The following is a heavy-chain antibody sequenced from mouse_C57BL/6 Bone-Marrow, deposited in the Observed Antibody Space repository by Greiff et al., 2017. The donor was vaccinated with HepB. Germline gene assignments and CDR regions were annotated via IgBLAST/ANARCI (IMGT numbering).Heavy chain of an antibody. CDR1: GYTFTSYW. V-gene: IGHV1-55*01. Sequence: VQLQQPGAELVKPGASVKMSCKASGYTFTSYWITWVKQRPGQGLEWIGDIYPGSGSTNYNEKFKSKATLTVETSSSTAYMQLSSLTSEDSAVYYCVLYYYGSSSWYFDVWGTGTTVTVSS. J-gene: IGHJ1*03. CDR2: IYPGSGST. CDR3: VLYYYGSSSWYFDV. D-gene: IGHD1-1*01.